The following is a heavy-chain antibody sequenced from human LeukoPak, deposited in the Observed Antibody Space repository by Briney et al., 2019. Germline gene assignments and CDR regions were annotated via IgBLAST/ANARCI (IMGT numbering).Heavy chain of an antibody. CDR2: MNPDSGNT. CDR3: ARGDGPAEWFDP. Sequence: ASVTVSCKASGYTFTSYDINWVRQATGQGLEWMGWMNPDSGNTGYAQKFQGRVTMTRNTSISTAYMELSSLRSEDTAVYYCARGDGPAEWFDPWGQGTLVTVSS. CDR1: GYTFTSYD. D-gene: IGHD2-2*01. V-gene: IGHV1-8*01. J-gene: IGHJ5*02.